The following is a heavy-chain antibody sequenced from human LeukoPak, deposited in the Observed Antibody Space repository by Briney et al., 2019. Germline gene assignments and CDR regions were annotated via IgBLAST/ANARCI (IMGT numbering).Heavy chain of an antibody. CDR1: GGSFSGYY. CDR2: INHSGST. D-gene: IGHD2-15*01. J-gene: IGHJ4*02. Sequence: SETLSLTCAVYGGSFSGYYWSWIRQPPGKGLEWIGEINHSGSTNYNPSLKSRVTISVDISKNQFSLQLNSVTPDDTAVYYCARVVGGSPDYWGQGTLVTVSS. CDR3: ARVVGGSPDY. V-gene: IGHV4-34*01.